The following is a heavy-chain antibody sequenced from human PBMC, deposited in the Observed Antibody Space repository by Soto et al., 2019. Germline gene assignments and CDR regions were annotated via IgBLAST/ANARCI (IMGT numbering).Heavy chain of an antibody. CDR2: IKPNSGGT. CDR1: GYTFTGYY. V-gene: IGHV1-2*04. Sequence: ASVKVSCKASGYTFTGYYMHWVRQAPGQGLEWMGWIKPNSGGTNYTQKFQGWVTMTRDTSISTAYMELSRLRSDDTAVYYFARGGTRYCSSTSCLNYVYWGQGTLVTVSS. D-gene: IGHD2-2*01. CDR3: ARGGTRYCSSTSCLNYVY. J-gene: IGHJ4*02.